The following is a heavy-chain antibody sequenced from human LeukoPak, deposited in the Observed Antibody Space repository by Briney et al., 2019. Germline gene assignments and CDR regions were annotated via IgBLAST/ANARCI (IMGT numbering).Heavy chain of an antibody. J-gene: IGHJ4*02. V-gene: IGHV1-18*04. CDR3: ARDRSPRHYYDTSDYHGAAEY. CDR2: ISGYNGNT. CDR1: GYTFTGYY. D-gene: IGHD3-22*01. Sequence: ASVKVSCKASGYTFTGYYMHWVRQAPGQGLEWMGWISGYNGNTKYAQKFQGRVTMTTDTSTSTAYMELRSLRSDDTAVYYCARDRSPRHYYDTSDYHGAAEYWGQGTLVTVSS.